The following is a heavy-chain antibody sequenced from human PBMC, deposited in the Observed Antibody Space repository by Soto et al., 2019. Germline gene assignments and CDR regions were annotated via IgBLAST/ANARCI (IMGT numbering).Heavy chain of an antibody. J-gene: IGHJ4*02. Sequence: PSETLSLTCAVSGGSISSGGYSWSWIRQPPGKGLEWIGCIYHSGSTYYNPSLKSRVTISVDRSKNQFSLKLSSVTAADTAVYYCARFNYYDSSGYYDYWGQGTLVTVSS. V-gene: IGHV4-30-2*01. CDR3: ARFNYYDSSGYYDY. CDR1: GGSISSGGYS. CDR2: IYHSGST. D-gene: IGHD3-22*01.